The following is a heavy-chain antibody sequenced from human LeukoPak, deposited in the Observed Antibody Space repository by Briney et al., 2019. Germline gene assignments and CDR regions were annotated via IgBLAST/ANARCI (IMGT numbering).Heavy chain of an antibody. CDR1: GFTFSSHA. J-gene: IGHJ6*03. V-gene: IGHV3-23*01. Sequence: GGSLRLSCVATGFTFSSHAMSWVRQAPGKGLEWVSGFSGSGSSTYYADSVKGRLNISRDNSKNTLYLQMNSLSAEDTAVYYCAKGGITMVRGVLYYYYMDVWGKGTTVTVSS. CDR2: FSGSGSST. CDR3: AKGGITMVRGVLYYYYMDV. D-gene: IGHD3-10*01.